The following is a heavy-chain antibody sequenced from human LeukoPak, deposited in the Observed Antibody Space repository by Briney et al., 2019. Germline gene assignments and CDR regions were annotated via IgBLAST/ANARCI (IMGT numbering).Heavy chain of an antibody. J-gene: IGHJ3*01. D-gene: IGHD6-13*01. CDR1: GFTFSNYG. CDR3: ARMDSRTWSRPAAFDF. CDR2: IWYDGTNK. V-gene: IGHV3-33*01. Sequence: PGGSLRLSCAASGFTFSNYGMHWVRQTPGKGLEWVAVIWYDGTNKYYVDSVKGRFTISRDNSKNTLFLQMNSLRAEDTALYYCARMDSRTWSRPAAFDFWGQGTMVTVSS.